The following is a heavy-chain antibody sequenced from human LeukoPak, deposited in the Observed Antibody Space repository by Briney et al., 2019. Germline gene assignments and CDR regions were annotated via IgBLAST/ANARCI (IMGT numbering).Heavy chain of an antibody. CDR2: IYTSGST. CDR3: ATHTIEHSSSWNEYFQH. Sequence: SETLSLTCTVSGGSISSGSYYWSWIRQPAGKGLEWIGRIYTSGSTNYNPSLKSRVTISVDTSKNQFSLKLSSVTAADTAVYYCATHTIEHSSSWNEYFQHWGQGTLVTVSS. J-gene: IGHJ1*01. CDR1: GGSISSGSYY. V-gene: IGHV4-61*02. D-gene: IGHD6-13*01.